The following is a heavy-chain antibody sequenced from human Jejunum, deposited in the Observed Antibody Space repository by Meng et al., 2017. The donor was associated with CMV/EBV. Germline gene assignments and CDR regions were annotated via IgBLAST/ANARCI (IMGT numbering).Heavy chain of an antibody. J-gene: IGHJ3*02. CDR1: GFTCRRHH. CDR2: VSPRGRYT. CDR3: AKGLGIDAVRYALDI. D-gene: IGHD3-16*01. Sequence: GFTCRRHHMNWVRQAQGKGLKWVSIVSPRGRYTDYADLVKGRFTVSRDNSKNTVYLQIDSLRADDTAVYYCAKGLGIDAVRYALDIWGQGTMVTVSS. V-gene: IGHV3-23*01.